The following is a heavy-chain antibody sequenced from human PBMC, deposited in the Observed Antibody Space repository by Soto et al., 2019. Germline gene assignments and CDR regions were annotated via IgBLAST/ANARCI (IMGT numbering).Heavy chain of an antibody. J-gene: IGHJ1*01. CDR1: GFTFTSSA. V-gene: IGHV1-58*01. CDR3: AAGPSSGSLMYGDFQH. CDR2: IVVGSGNT. Sequence: QMQLVQSGPEVKKPGTSVKVSCKASGFTFTSSAVQWVRQARGQRLEWIGWIVVGSGNTNYAQKFQERVTITRDMXTXIAYMELSSLRSEDTAVYYCAAGPSSGSLMYGDFQHWGQGTLVTVSS. D-gene: IGHD1-26*01.